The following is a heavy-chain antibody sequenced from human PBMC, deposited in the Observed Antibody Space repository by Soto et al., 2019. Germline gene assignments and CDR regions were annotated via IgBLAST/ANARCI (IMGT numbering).Heavy chain of an antibody. Sequence: GGSLRLSCAASGFTFSSYSMKWVRQAPGKGLEWVSSISSSSSYIYYADSVKGRFTISRDNAKNSLYLQMNSLRAEDTAVYYCARGSSSWYNYYYGMDVWGQGTTVTVSS. CDR1: GFTFSSYS. D-gene: IGHD6-13*01. CDR2: ISSSSSYI. CDR3: ARGSSSWYNYYYGMDV. J-gene: IGHJ6*02. V-gene: IGHV3-21*01.